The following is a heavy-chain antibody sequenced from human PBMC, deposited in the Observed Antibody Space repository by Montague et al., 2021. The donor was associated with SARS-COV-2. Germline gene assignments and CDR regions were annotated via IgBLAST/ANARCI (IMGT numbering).Heavy chain of an antibody. D-gene: IGHD2-8*01. V-gene: IGHV3-53*01. Sequence: SLRLSCAASGFIVSNKYVSWVRQAAGKGLDWVSIIYPDGSTYYSDSLKGRFTISRDNSKNTLYLQMNDLEPEDTAVYYCATSGAPNLGDSWGQGTLVTVSS. CDR2: IYPDGST. CDR3: ATSGAPNLGDS. CDR1: GFIVSNKY. J-gene: IGHJ4*02.